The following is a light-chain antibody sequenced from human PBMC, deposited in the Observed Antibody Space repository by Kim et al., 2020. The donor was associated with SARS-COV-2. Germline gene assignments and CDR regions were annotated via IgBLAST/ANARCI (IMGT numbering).Light chain of an antibody. V-gene: IGLV4-69*02. CDR1: SEHSRYT. Sequence: QLVLTQTPSASASLGDTVKLTCTLSSEHSRYTIAWHQQQPEKGPRYLMKLESDGSHTKGAEIPDRFSGSSSGAERYLTISSLQSDDEAIYYCQSWGSGPWVFGGGTKLTVL. CDR3: QSWGSGPWV. CDR2: LESDGSH. J-gene: IGLJ3*02.